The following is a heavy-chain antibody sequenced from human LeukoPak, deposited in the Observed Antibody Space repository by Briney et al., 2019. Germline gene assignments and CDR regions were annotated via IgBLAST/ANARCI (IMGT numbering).Heavy chain of an antibody. Sequence: GASVKVSCKVSGYTLTELSMHWVRQAPGKGLEWMGGFDPEDGETIYAQKFQGRVTMTEDTSTDTAYMELSSLRSEDTAVYYCATALMTTVTTSAFDIWGQGTMVTVSS. J-gene: IGHJ3*02. CDR2: FDPEDGET. D-gene: IGHD4-17*01. V-gene: IGHV1-24*01. CDR3: ATALMTTVTTSAFDI. CDR1: GYTLTELS.